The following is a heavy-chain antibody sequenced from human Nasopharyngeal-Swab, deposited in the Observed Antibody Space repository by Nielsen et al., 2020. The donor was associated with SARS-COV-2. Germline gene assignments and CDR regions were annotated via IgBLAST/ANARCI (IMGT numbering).Heavy chain of an antibody. CDR3: ARVRGFTFQARNPFDV. V-gene: IGHV3-49*03. CDR2: IRSKTYGGTT. J-gene: IGHJ3*01. Sequence: GGSLRLSCKASGFMFGDYAMSWFRQAPGKGLEWVGFIRSKTYGGTTEYAASVKGRFTISRDDSKSIAYLQMNSLKTEDTAVYYCARVRGFTFQARNPFDVWGEGTMVTVSS. CDR1: GFMFGDYA. D-gene: IGHD2/OR15-2a*01.